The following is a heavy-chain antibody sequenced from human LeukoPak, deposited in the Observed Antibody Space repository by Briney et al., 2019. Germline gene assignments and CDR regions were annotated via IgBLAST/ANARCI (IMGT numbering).Heavy chain of an antibody. Sequence: GGSLRLSCAASGFTFSSYAMSWVRQAPGKGLEWVSAISGSGGSTYYADSVRGRFTISRDNSKNTLYLQMNSLRAEDTAVYYCAKDPVDTVDYYFDYWGQGTLVTVSS. CDR3: AKDPVDTVDYYFDY. CDR2: ISGSGGST. J-gene: IGHJ4*02. D-gene: IGHD5-18*01. CDR1: GFTFSSYA. V-gene: IGHV3-23*01.